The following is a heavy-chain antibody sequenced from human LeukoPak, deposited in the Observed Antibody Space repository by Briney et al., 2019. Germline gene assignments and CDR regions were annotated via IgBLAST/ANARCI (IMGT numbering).Heavy chain of an antibody. Sequence: GGSLRLSCAASGFTFSSYSMNWVRQAPGKGLEWVSSISSSSSYIYYADSVKGRFTISRDNAKNSLYLQMNSLRAEDTAVYYCARDHDYFDWLLGLWGQGTLVTVSS. CDR2: ISSSSSYI. D-gene: IGHD3-9*01. J-gene: IGHJ4*02. CDR3: ARDHDYFDWLLGL. V-gene: IGHV3-21*01. CDR1: GFTFSSYS.